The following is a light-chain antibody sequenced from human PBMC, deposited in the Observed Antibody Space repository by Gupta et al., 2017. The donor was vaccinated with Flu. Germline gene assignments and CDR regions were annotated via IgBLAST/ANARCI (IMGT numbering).Light chain of an antibody. Sequence: DIVMTQSPLSLPVTPGEPASIPCRSSQSPLHSNGYNYLDWYLQKPGQSPQLLIYLGSNRASGVPDRFSGSGSGTDFTLKISRVEAEDVGVYYCMQALQTPGVTFGHGTKVDIK. CDR2: LGS. CDR3: MQALQTPGVT. V-gene: IGKV2-28*01. CDR1: QSPLHSNGYNY. J-gene: IGKJ3*01.